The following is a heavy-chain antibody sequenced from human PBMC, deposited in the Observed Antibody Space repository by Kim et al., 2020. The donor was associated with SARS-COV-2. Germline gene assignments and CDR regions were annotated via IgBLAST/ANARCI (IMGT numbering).Heavy chain of an antibody. CDR1: GFTFGYYW. CDR3: ARDLSRQWDGFIDY. J-gene: IGHJ4*02. V-gene: IGHV3-7*03. Sequence: GGSLRLSCAASGFTFGYYWMSWVRQAPGKGLEWVANIKEDAGQTHYEGSVKGRFTISRDNAKNSLFLQMNSLRVEDTAVYYCARDLSRQWDGFIDYWGQGILVTVSS. CDR2: IKEDAGQT. D-gene: IGHD1-26*01.